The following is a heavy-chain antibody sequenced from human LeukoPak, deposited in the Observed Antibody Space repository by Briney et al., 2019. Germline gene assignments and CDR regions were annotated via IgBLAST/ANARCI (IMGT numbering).Heavy chain of an antibody. J-gene: IGHJ4*02. CDR1: GFTFTSYT. V-gene: IGHV3-23*01. CDR3: AKDASYYDSSGSYYFDY. CDR2: ISGSGGRT. D-gene: IGHD3-22*01. Sequence: GGSLRLSCAASGFTFTSYTMSWVRQGPGKGLEWVSAISGSGGRTYYAASVTSRFTSSRDNSTNTLYLQMNSLRAEGTAVYYCAKDASYYDSSGSYYFDYWGQGALVSDPS.